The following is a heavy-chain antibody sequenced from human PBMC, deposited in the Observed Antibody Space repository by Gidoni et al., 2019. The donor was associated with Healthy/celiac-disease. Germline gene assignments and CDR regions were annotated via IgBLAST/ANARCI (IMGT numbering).Heavy chain of an antibody. J-gene: IGHJ4*02. CDR3: ARDRVNDYGDYDRAY. Sequence: QVQLQESGPGLVKPSQTLSLTCTVSGGSISSGDYYWSWIRQPPGKCLEWIGYIYYSGSTYYNPSLKSRVTISVDTSKNQFSLKLSSVTAADTAVYYCARDRVNDYGDYDRAYWGQGTLVTVSS. D-gene: IGHD4-17*01. CDR1: GGSISSGDYY. CDR2: IYYSGST. V-gene: IGHV4-30-4*01.